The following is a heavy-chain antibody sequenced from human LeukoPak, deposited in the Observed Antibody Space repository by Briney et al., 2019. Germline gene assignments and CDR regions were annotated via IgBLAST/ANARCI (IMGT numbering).Heavy chain of an antibody. CDR3: ATYSSLNRREFQF. CDR2: IKTDGSEK. D-gene: IGHD3-22*01. CDR1: GFTFSNYW. Sequence: SGGYLRLSCEGSGFTFSNYWMGWVRQAPGKGLQWVANIKTDGSEKYYVDSVKGRFTISRDNAKNSLYLQMNSLRAEDTAVYYCATYSSLNRREFQFWGQGTLLTVSS. V-gene: IGHV3-7*01. J-gene: IGHJ1*01.